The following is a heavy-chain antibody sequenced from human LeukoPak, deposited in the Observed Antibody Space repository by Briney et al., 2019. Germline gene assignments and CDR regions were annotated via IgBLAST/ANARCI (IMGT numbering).Heavy chain of an antibody. V-gene: IGHV4-61*05. CDR3: ARRYYDSSKGPDRFDP. CDR1: GGSINNSSFY. Sequence: PSETLSLTCTVSGGSINNSSFYWAWIRQPPGKGLEWIGYIYYSGSTNYNPSLKSRVTISVDTSKNQFSLKLSSVTAADTAVYYCARRYYDSSKGPDRFDPWGQGTLVTVSS. J-gene: IGHJ5*02. CDR2: IYYSGST. D-gene: IGHD3-22*01.